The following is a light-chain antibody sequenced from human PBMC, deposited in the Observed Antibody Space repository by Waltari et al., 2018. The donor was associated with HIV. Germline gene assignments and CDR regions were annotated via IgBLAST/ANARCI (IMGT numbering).Light chain of an antibody. J-gene: IGLJ1*01. CDR1: GPGFD. Sequence: QSVLTQPPSVSGAPGQKVTISCTGIGPGFDVHWYQQLAERAPTVLIYANINPPSGVRERFCVSKSGTSASLAITGLQAEDEADYHCQSSDSRLNLYVTGTGTKVTVL. CDR2: ANI. CDR3: QSSDSRLNLYV. V-gene: IGLV1-40*01.